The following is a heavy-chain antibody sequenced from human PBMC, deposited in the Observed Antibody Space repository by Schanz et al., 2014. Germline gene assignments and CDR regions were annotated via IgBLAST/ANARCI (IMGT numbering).Heavy chain of an antibody. J-gene: IGHJ6*02. CDR3: TKDTIGYQKPIDV. CDR2: ISGTGSTT. CDR1: GFTFSKYG. Sequence: VQLVESGGGVVQPGRSLRLSCAASGFTFSKYGMNWVRQAPGKGLEGVSTISGTGSTTYYVDSVKGRFTITRDNSRNTLCLQMNSLRVEDTAVYYCTKDTIGYQKPIDVWGQGTTVTVSS. V-gene: IGHV3-23*04. D-gene: IGHD2-8*01.